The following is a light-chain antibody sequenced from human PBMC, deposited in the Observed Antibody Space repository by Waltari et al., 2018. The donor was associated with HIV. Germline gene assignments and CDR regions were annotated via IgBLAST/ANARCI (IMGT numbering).Light chain of an antibody. CDR3: DYAADKNVL. CDR2: KHT. J-gene: IGLJ2*01. CDR1: ALAKKY. V-gene: IGLV3-27*01. Sequence: SYELTQSSSVSVSPGQTARITCSGDALAKKYARWVQQKPGQAPILVIYKHTERPSGFPVRFSCPSSWTTGTGTMSGAQVEDEADYFWDYAADKNVLFGGGTRLTVL.